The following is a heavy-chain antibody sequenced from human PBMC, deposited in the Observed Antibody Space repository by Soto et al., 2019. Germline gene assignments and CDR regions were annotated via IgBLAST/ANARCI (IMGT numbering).Heavy chain of an antibody. CDR2: ISSSSSYI. D-gene: IGHD3-22*01. CDR3: ARDPRPSYYYDSSGYYDVY. CDR1: GFTFSSYS. Sequence: KTGGSLRLSCAASGFTFSSYSMNWVRQAPGKGLEWVSSISSSSSYIYYADSVKGRFTISRDNAKNSLYLQMNSLRAEDTAVYYCARDPRPSYYYDSSGYYDVYWGQGTLVTVSS. J-gene: IGHJ4*02. V-gene: IGHV3-21*01.